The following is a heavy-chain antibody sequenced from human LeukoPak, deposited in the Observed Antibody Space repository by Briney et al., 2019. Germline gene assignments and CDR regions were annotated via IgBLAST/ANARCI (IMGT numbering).Heavy chain of an antibody. J-gene: IGHJ4*02. D-gene: IGHD3-22*01. CDR1: GGSISGYY. Sequence: PSETLSLTCTVSGGSISGYYWSWIRQPPGKGLEWIGYIYFSGSTNYNPSLESRVTISVDTSKNQFSLKLTSVTAADTAVYYCARLRSYDSSGYYGHYFDHWGQGTLVTVSS. CDR2: IYFSGST. CDR3: ARLRSYDSSGYYGHYFDH. V-gene: IGHV4-59*08.